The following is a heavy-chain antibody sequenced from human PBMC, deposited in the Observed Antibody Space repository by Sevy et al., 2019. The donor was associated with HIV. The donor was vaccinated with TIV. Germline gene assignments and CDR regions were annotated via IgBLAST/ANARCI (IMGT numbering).Heavy chain of an antibody. CDR3: ASLPTSRYCSGGSCYSDAFDI. Sequence: GGSLRLSCAASGFTFSSYAMHWVRQAPGKGLEWVAVISYDGSNKYYADSVKGRFTISRDNSKNTLYLQMNSLRAEDTAVYYCASLPTSRYCSGGSCYSDAFDIWGQGTMVTVSS. V-gene: IGHV3-30-3*01. CDR1: GFTFSSYA. CDR2: ISYDGSNK. J-gene: IGHJ3*02. D-gene: IGHD2-15*01.